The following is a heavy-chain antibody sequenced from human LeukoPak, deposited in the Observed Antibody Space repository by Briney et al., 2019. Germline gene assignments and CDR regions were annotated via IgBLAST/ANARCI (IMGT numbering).Heavy chain of an antibody. Sequence: ASVKVSCKASGNSFTGYFLHWVRQAPGQGLEWMGRINPDSGGTNYAQRFQGRVTMTRDTSITTAHMELSRVRSDDTAVYYCARVLDESGSELNYWGQGTLVTVSS. D-gene: IGHD3-3*01. V-gene: IGHV1-2*06. CDR2: INPDSGGT. J-gene: IGHJ4*02. CDR1: GNSFTGYF. CDR3: ARVLDESGSELNY.